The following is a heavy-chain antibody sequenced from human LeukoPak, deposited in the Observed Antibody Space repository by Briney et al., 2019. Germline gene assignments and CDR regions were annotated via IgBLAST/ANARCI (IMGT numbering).Heavy chain of an antibody. V-gene: IGHV3-30*04. CDR2: ISYDGSNK. CDR3: ARGGPYRWFGELIPDQNYYGMDV. J-gene: IGHJ6*02. D-gene: IGHD3-10*01. CDR1: GFTFGTYA. Sequence: GGSLRLSCTSSGFTFGTYAVSWFRQAPGKGLEWVAVISYDGSNKYYADSVKGRFTISRDNSKNTLYLQMNSLRAEDTAVYYCARGGPYRWFGELIPDQNYYGMDVWGQGTTVTVSS.